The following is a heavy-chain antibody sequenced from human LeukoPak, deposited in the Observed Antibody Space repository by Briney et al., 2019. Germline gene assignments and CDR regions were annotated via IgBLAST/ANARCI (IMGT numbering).Heavy chain of an antibody. J-gene: IGHJ5*02. CDR3: ARDVNCITMVRGVIQDWFDP. CDR1: GYTFTGYY. D-gene: IGHD3-10*01. CDR2: INPNSGGT. V-gene: IGHV1-2*02. Sequence: GASVEVSCKASGYTFTGYYMHWVRQAPGQGLEWMGWINPNSGGTNYAQKFQGRVTMTRDTSISTAYMELSRLRSDDTAVYYCARDVNCITMVRGVIQDWFDPWGQGTLVTVSS.